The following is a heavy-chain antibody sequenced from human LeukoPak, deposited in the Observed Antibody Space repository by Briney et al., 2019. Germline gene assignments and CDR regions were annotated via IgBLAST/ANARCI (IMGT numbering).Heavy chain of an antibody. Sequence: ASVKVSSKASGDTFSSCAINWVRQATGQGPEWMGRITPFLGLANYPQKFQGRVTITADESTTTAYMELSSLRSEDTAVYYCAREACREMGVMSPRLGGQDCRYDYWGQGTLVTVSS. J-gene: IGHJ4*02. V-gene: IGHV1-69*04. D-gene: IGHD3-16*01. CDR1: GDTFSSCA. CDR3: AREACREMGVMSPRLGGQDCRYDY. CDR2: ITPFLGLA.